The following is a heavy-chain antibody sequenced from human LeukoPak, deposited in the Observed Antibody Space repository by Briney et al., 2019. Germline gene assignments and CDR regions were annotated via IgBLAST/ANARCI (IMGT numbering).Heavy chain of an antibody. D-gene: IGHD6-19*01. CDR1: GFTFSSYA. Sequence: PGGSLRLSCAASGFTFSSYAMQWVRQAPGKGLEWVAVISYDGSDKNYADSVKGRFTISRDNSKNTLYLQMNNLRADDTAVYYCARAVYRSGGYYFDYWGQGTLVIVSS. CDR3: ARAVYRSGGYYFDY. J-gene: IGHJ4*02. CDR2: ISYDGSDK. V-gene: IGHV3-30*04.